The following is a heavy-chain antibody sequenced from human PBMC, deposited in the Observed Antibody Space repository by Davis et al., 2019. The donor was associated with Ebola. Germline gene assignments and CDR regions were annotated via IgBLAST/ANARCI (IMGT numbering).Heavy chain of an antibody. Sequence: ASVKVSCKSSGYTFTSYGLVWVRQAPGLGLEWMGWISGFNTNTNFAQKFQGRVTVSKDTSTNTAYMDLRSLTSDDTAIYFWARAPNYDVLTGTSSYYFDYRGQGNLVTV. CDR3: ARAPNYDVLTGTSSYYFDY. D-gene: IGHD3-9*01. CDR2: ISGFNTNT. CDR1: GYTFTSYG. V-gene: IGHV1-18*04. J-gene: IGHJ4*02.